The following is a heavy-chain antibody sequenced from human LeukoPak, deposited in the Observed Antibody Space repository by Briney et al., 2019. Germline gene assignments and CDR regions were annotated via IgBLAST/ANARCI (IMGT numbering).Heavy chain of an antibody. Sequence: VASVKVSCKASGYSFPSYYMHWVRQAPGQGLEWMGVINPSGGNTNSAQKFQGRVTMTRDTSTRTVYMELSSLRSEDTAVYYCTRDRVGATYDAFDIWGQGTMVTVSS. V-gene: IGHV1-46*01. CDR2: INPSGGNT. J-gene: IGHJ3*02. D-gene: IGHD1-26*01. CDR3: TRDRVGATYDAFDI. CDR1: GYSFPSYY.